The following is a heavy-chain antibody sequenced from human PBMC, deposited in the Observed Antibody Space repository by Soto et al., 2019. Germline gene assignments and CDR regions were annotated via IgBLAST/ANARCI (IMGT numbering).Heavy chain of an antibody. J-gene: IGHJ4*02. CDR1: GFTLRNYA. D-gene: IGHD1-20*01. V-gene: IGHV3-23*01. CDR2: ISANDVGT. CDR3: AKAKNDYNWDNRPPFDY. Sequence: EVQLLESGGGVVQPGGSLRLSCEASGFTLRNYAMTWIRQAPGKGLDWVSLISANDVGTYYAESVKTRFTISTDQSRNTVYLQTDSLRADDTAIYYCAKAKNDYNWDNRPPFDYWGQGTLVTVSS.